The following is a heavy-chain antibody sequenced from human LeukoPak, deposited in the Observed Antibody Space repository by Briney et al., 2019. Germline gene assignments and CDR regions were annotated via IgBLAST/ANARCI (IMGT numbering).Heavy chain of an antibody. Sequence: GESLKISCKGSGYSFTTYWIGWVRQMPGKGLEWMGNIYPGDSDIRYSPSFQGQVTISADKSISTAYLQWSSLKASDTAMYFCARLEYSSSSPDYWGQGSLVTVSS. CDR3: ARLEYSSSSPDY. CDR1: GYSFTTYW. V-gene: IGHV5-51*01. D-gene: IGHD6-6*01. CDR2: IYPGDSDI. J-gene: IGHJ4*02.